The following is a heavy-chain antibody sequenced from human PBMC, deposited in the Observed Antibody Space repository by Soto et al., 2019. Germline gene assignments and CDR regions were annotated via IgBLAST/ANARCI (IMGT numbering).Heavy chain of an antibody. CDR2: INPNSGGT. D-gene: IGHD3-10*01. V-gene: IGHV1-2*04. J-gene: IGHJ6*02. CDR3: ARGAMVRGVDPYYYYGMDV. CDR1: GYTFTTYY. Sequence: ASVKVSCKASGYTFTTYYMHWVRQAPGQGLEWMGWINPNSGGTNYAQKFQGWVTMTRDTSISTAYMELSRLRSDDTAVYYCARGAMVRGVDPYYYYGMDVWGQGTTVTVSS.